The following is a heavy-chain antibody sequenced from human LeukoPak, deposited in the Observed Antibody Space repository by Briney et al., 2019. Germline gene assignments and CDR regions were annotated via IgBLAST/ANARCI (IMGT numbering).Heavy chain of an antibody. J-gene: IGHJ4*01. CDR3: ARGPFDRSGYYLSTDH. Sequence: PGGSLRLSCAASGFTFSSDGMHWVRQAPGKGLEWVAVIWYDGSNKYYEDSVKGRFTISRDNSKNTLYLKMNSLRAADTAVYYCARGPFDRSGYYLSTDHWGQGTLVTVSS. V-gene: IGHV3-33*01. D-gene: IGHD3-22*01. CDR2: IWYDGSNK. CDR1: GFTFSSDG.